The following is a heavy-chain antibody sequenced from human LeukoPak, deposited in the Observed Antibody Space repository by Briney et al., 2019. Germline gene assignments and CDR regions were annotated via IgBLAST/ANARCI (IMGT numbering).Heavy chain of an antibody. CDR1: RYTFTNHG. V-gene: IGHV1-18*01. Sequence: SVKVSCLASRYTFTNHGISWLRQAPGHTLEWMGWISAYNGNTNYAQNPHGRGTMTTDTSTSTAYMELRSLRSDDTAMDYCARDEWQQLVLLDYWGQGTLVTVSS. J-gene: IGHJ4*02. CDR2: ISAYNGNT. D-gene: IGHD6-13*01. CDR3: ARDEWQQLVLLDY.